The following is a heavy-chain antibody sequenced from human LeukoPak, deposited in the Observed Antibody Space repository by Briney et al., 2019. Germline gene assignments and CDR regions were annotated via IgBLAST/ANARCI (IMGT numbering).Heavy chain of an antibody. CDR1: GGSVSHSNW. CDR3: ATYYDRSGYKLGY. CDR2: VRPSEGT. Sequence: PSETLSLTCAVSGGSVSHSNWWTWVRQSPGKGLEWIGEVRPSEGTNYNPSLKSRVIISLDKSKNQFSLELNSVTAADTAIYYWATYYDRSGYKLGYWGQGTLVTVSS. J-gene: IGHJ4*02. D-gene: IGHD3-22*01. V-gene: IGHV4-4*02.